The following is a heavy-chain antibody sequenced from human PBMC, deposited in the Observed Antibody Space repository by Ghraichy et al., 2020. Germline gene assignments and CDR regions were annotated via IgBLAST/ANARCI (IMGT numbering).Heavy chain of an antibody. Sequence: GGSLRLSCAASGFTFSSYAMHWVRQAPGKGLEWVAVISYDGSNKYYADSVKGRFTISRDNSKNTLYLQMNSPRAEDTAVYYCAKDPADRLDYGPRGWFDPWGQGTLVTVSS. CDR2: ISYDGSNK. J-gene: IGHJ5*02. V-gene: IGHV3-30-3*01. CDR1: GFTFSSYA. D-gene: IGHD4-17*01. CDR3: AKDPADRLDYGPRGWFDP.